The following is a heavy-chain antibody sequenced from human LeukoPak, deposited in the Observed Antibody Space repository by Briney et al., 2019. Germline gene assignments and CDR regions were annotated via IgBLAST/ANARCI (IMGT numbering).Heavy chain of an antibody. CDR3: AGAPANNYYDSSGYYYYFDY. V-gene: IGHV1-18*01. Sequence: ASVKVSCKASGYTFTSYGISWVRQAPGQGLEWMGWISAYNGNTNYAQKLQGRVTMTTDTSTSTAYMELRSLRSDDTAVYYCAGAPANNYYDSSGYYYYFDYWGQGTLVTVSS. CDR1: GYTFTSYG. J-gene: IGHJ4*02. CDR2: ISAYNGNT. D-gene: IGHD3-22*01.